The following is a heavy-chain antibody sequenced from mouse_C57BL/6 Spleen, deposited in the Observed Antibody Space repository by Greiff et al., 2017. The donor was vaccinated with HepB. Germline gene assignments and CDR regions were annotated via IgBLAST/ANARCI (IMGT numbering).Heavy chain of an antibody. CDR2: IDPSDSYT. D-gene: IGHD1-1*01. Sequence: QVQLQQPGAELVKPGASVKLSCKASGYTFTSYWMQWVKQRPGQGLEWIGDIDPSDSYTNYNQKFKGKATLTVDKSSSTAYMQLSSLTSEDSAVYYCARGYYGSNYFDYWGQGTTLTVSS. J-gene: IGHJ2*01. V-gene: IGHV1-50*01. CDR3: ARGYYGSNYFDY. CDR1: GYTFTSYW.